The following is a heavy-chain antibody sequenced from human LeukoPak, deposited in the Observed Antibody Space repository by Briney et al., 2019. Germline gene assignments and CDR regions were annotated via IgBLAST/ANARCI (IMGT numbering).Heavy chain of an antibody. D-gene: IGHD3-10*01. CDR1: GFTFSSYW. J-gene: IGHJ4*02. CDR2: IKQDGSEK. CDR3: ARAYGSDVFDY. V-gene: IGHV3-7*03. Sequence: SGGSLRLSCAASGFTFSSYWMSWVRQAPGKRLEWVANIKQDGSEKYYVDSVKGRFTISRDNAKNSLYLQMNSLRAEDTAVYYCARAYGSDVFDYWGQGTLVTVSS.